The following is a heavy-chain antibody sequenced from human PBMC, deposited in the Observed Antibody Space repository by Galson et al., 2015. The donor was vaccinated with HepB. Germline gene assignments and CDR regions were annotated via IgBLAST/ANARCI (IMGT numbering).Heavy chain of an antibody. Sequence: PALVKPTQTLTLTCSFSGLSPTTSGVTVAWIRQPPGKALEWLAHIYWDDSKRYSPSLENRLTITKDTSKNQVVFTMTNMAPVDTATYYCAHRRDPYCATTGCWGGDWNFDLWGRGTLVTVSS. CDR1: GLSPTTSGVT. CDR3: AHRRDPYCATTGCWGGDWNFDL. D-gene: IGHD2-2*01. V-gene: IGHV2-5*02. J-gene: IGHJ2*01. CDR2: IYWDDSK.